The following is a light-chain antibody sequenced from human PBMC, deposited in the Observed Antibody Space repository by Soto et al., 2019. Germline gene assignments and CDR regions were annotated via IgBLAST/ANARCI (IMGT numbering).Light chain of an antibody. CDR1: SSDVGGYNY. Sequence: QSVLTQPASVSGSPGQSITISCTGTSSDVGGYNYVSWYQHHPGKAPKLMIYEVTYRPSGVSNRFSASKSGSTASLTISGLRAEDEADYYCSSYTSSSTLDFGTGTKV. CDR2: EVT. CDR3: SSYTSSSTLD. V-gene: IGLV2-14*01. J-gene: IGLJ1*01.